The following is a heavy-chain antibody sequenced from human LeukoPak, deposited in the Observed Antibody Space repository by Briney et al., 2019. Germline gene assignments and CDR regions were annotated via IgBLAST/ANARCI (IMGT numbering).Heavy chain of an antibody. D-gene: IGHD3-22*01. J-gene: IGHJ5*02. CDR1: GYTFTSYD. V-gene: IGHV1-8*03. Sequence: ASVKVSCKASGYTFTSYDINWVRQATGQGLEWMGWMNPNSGNTGYAQKFQGRVTITRNTSISTAYMELSSLRSEDTAVYYCARSAWVGAYSSGYYRDNWFDPWGQGTLVTVSS. CDR2: MNPNSGNT. CDR3: ARSAWVGAYSSGYYRDNWFDP.